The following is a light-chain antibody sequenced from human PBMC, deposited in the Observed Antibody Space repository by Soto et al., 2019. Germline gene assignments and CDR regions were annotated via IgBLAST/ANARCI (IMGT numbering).Light chain of an antibody. Sequence: EIVLTQSPGTLSLSPGERATLSGRASQDVDSNFLAWYQQRPGQAPMLLIYGSSRRATGIPARFSGSGSGTDFTLTISRLEPEDIAVYYCHQYYSSMTFGGGTKVEVK. CDR1: QDVDSNF. J-gene: IGKJ4*01. CDR2: GSS. V-gene: IGKV3-20*01. CDR3: HQYYSSMT.